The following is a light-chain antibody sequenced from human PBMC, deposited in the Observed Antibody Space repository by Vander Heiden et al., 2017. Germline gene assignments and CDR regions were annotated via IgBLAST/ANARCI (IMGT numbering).Light chain of an antibody. J-gene: IGLJ3*02. V-gene: IGLV1-47*02. CDR3: AAWDDSLSGWV. Sequence: QSVLTPPLSASGTPGQGVTISCSGSSSNIGSNHVYWYQQLPGTAPKLLIYSNNQRPSGVPDRFSGSKSGTSASLAISGLRSEDEADYYCAAWDDSLSGWVFGGGTKLTVL. CDR2: SNN. CDR1: SSNIGSNH.